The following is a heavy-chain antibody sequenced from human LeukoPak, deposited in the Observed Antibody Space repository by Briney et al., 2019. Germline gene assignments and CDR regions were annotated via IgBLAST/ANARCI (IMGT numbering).Heavy chain of an antibody. CDR1: GYSISSGYY. CDR2: MYHSGST. J-gene: IGHJ6*03. Sequence: SETLSLTCAVSGYSISSGYYWGWFRQPPGKALEWIGCMYHSGSTYYNPSLKSRVTISVDTSKNQFSLKLSSVTAADTAVYYCARQGGSSSPYYYYYMDVWGKGTMVTVSS. V-gene: IGHV4-38-2*01. D-gene: IGHD6-13*01. CDR3: ARQGGSSSPYYYYYMDV.